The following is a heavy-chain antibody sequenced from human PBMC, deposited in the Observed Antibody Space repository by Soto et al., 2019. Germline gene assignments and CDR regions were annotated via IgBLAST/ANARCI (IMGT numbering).Heavy chain of an antibody. CDR2: ISDDGSQK. Sequence: GGSLRLSCAASGFTFSSNAIHWVRQAPGKGLEWVAVISDDGSQKYYADSVKGRFTISRDNSKNTLYLQMNSLRLEDTAVYYWAWEPRRGVTTNFNWFEPWGQGTEVTDS. D-gene: IGHD3-10*01. CDR3: AWEPRRGVTTNFNWFEP. V-gene: IGHV3-30-3*01. J-gene: IGHJ5*02. CDR1: GFTFSSNA.